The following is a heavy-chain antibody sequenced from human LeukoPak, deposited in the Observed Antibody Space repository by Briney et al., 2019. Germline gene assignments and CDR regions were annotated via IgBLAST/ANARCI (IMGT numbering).Heavy chain of an antibody. CDR1: GFIFSNYG. D-gene: IGHD5-24*01. CDR3: ARDGPWKSDV. J-gene: IGHJ4*02. V-gene: IGHV4-59*05. Sequence: GSLRLSCAASGFIFSNYGMNWVRRAPGKGLEWIGSICSGGDTCYNPSFESRITISADSSRNHFFLQLTSATAADTAVYFCARDGPWKSDVWGRGTLVTVSS. CDR2: ICSGGDT.